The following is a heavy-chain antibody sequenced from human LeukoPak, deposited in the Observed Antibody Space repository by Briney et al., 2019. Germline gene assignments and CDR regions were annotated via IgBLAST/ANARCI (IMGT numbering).Heavy chain of an antibody. D-gene: IGHD3-22*01. CDR3: ARHRAKVVPHFDY. Sequence: GESLKISCKGSGYSSTSYWIGWVRQMPGKGLEWMGIIYPGDSDTRYSPSFQGQVTISADKSISTAYLQWSSLKGSDTAMYYCARHRAKVVPHFDYWGQGTLVTVSS. CDR1: GYSSTSYW. CDR2: IYPGDSDT. J-gene: IGHJ4*02. V-gene: IGHV5-51*01.